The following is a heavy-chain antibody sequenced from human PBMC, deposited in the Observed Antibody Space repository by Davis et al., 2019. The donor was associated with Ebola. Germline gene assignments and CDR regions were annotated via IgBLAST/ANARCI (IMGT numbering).Heavy chain of an antibody. Sequence: PGGSLRLSCAASGFTFSSYAMSWVRQAPGKGLEWVSAISGSGGSTYYADSVKGRFTISRDNSKNTLYLQMNSLRAEDTAVYYCAKILEWELNSPSDYWGQGTLVTVSS. CDR1: GFTFSSYA. CDR3: AKILEWELNSPSDY. CDR2: ISGSGGST. D-gene: IGHD1-26*01. J-gene: IGHJ4*02. V-gene: IGHV3-23*01.